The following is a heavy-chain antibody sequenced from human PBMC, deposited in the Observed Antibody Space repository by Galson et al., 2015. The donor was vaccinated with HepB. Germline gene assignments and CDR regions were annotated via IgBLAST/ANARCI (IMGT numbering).Heavy chain of an antibody. D-gene: IGHD3-16*01. CDR3: AKDSGLGGEDY. J-gene: IGHJ4*02. V-gene: IGHV3-23*01. CDR2: VRGSGTGT. CDR1: GFTFSVYT. Sequence: SLRLSCAASGFTFSVYTMNWVRQAPGKGLEWVSAVRGSGTGTWYTDSVKGRFTISRDDSKNTVFLQLNSLRAEDTAIYYCAKDSGLGGEDYWGQGIPVTVSS.